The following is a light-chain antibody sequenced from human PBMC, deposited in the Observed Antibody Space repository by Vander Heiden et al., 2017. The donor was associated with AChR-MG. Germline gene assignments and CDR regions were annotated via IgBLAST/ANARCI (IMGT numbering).Light chain of an antibody. J-gene: IGKJ2*03. CDR1: QSISNW. CDR2: KTF. V-gene: IGKV1-5*03. Sequence: DIQMTQSPSTLSASVGDRVTITCRASQSISNWLAWYQQKPGKAPKLLSHKTFSLETGVPSRFSGSGSGTEFTLTISSLQPDDAATYYCQQYKSYPYSFGQGTKLEIK. CDR3: QQYKSYPYS.